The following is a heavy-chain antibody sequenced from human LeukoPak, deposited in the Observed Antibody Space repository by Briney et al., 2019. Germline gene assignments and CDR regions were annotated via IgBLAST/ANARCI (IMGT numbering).Heavy chain of an antibody. CDR1: GYSFTSYW. Sequence: GESLKISCKGSGYSFTSYWIGWVRQMPGKGLEWMGIIYPGDSDTTYSPSFQGQVTISADKSISTAYLQWSSLKASDSAMYYCGRIPAAGSLKGSFDIWGQGTMVTVSS. V-gene: IGHV5-51*01. CDR2: IYPGDSDT. CDR3: GRIPAAGSLKGSFDI. J-gene: IGHJ3*02. D-gene: IGHD6-13*01.